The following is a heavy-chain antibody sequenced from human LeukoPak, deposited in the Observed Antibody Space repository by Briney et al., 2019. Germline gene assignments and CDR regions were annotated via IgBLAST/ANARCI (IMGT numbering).Heavy chain of an antibody. J-gene: IGHJ4*02. CDR3: VGGAEWQSDY. CDR2: IEKDGSEK. Sequence: GGSLRLSCVASGFTSSSFWMNWVRQAAGKGPEWGANIEKDGSEKNYVDSVKGRFTISRDNAKSSVYLQMNNLRAEDRAVYYCVGGAEWQSDYWGQGTPVAVSS. V-gene: IGHV3-7*04. D-gene: IGHD3-3*01. CDR1: GFTSSSFW.